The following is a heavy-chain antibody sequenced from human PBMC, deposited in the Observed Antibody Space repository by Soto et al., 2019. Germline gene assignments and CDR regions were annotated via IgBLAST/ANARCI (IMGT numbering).Heavy chain of an antibody. Sequence: QVQLVQSGAEVKKPGASVRVSCKASGYTLTTFAMHWVRQAPGQRLEWMGWINAGTDNTKYSQNFQGRLTITRDTAANTAYMELSSLRSEDTAVYYCAGCCLTTCCYGAFDIWGQGTMVTVSS. J-gene: IGHJ3*02. D-gene: IGHD2-2*01. CDR2: INAGTDNT. CDR1: GYTLTTFA. V-gene: IGHV1-3*01. CDR3: AGCCLTTCCYGAFDI.